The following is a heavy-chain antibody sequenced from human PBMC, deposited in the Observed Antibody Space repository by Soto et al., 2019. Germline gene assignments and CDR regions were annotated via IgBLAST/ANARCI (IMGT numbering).Heavy chain of an antibody. J-gene: IGHJ4*02. Sequence: SVKVSCKASGGTFSSYAISWARQAPGQGLEWMGGIIPIFGTANYAQKFQGRVTITADNSTSTAYMELSSLRSEDTAVYYCARGAVENYYDSSSYYHYWGQRTLVAVAS. CDR1: GGTFSSYA. CDR3: ARGAVENYYDSSSYYHY. D-gene: IGHD3-22*01. V-gene: IGHV1-69*06. CDR2: IIPIFGTA.